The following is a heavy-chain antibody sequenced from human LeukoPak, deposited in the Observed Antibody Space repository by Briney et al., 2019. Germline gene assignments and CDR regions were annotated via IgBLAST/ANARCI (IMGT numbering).Heavy chain of an antibody. J-gene: IGHJ4*02. Sequence: GGSLRLSCAASGVTFSNYEMNWVRQAPGKGLEWISYINGRGSTINYADSVKGRFTISRDNAKNSLYLQMYSLRVEDTAVYYCVGSTNLDYWGQGTLVTVSS. CDR3: VGSTNLDY. V-gene: IGHV3-48*03. CDR1: GVTFSNYE. CDR2: INGRGSTI. D-gene: IGHD2/OR15-2a*01.